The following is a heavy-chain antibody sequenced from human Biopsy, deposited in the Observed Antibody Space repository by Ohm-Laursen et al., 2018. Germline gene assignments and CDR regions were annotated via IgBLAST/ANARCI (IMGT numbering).Heavy chain of an antibody. CDR1: GGSISDSTYH. CDR2: IYYSGNT. V-gene: IGHV4-39*01. J-gene: IGHJ4*02. D-gene: IGHD3-3*01. CDR3: ARQVDFWSGYVDY. Sequence: SETLSLTCPVSGGSISDSTYHWGWIRQSPGKGLEWIGNIYYSGNTDYSPSLKSRVTISVDTSNNQFSLKLRSVTAADTAVYYCARQVDFWSGYVDYWGQGTPVAVSS.